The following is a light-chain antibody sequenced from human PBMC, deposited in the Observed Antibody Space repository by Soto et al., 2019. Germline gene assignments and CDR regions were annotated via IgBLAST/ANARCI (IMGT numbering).Light chain of an antibody. J-gene: IGKJ5*01. CDR2: SAS. V-gene: IGKV3-11*01. CDR3: QHYQSGHPIT. Sequence: IVLTQSPATLSLSPGERATLSCRASQSVSKYLAWYQQKPGQAPRLLIYSASNRATGIPVRFTGSGSGTDFTLTISRLEPEDFALYYCQHYQSGHPITFGQGTRLEIK. CDR1: QSVSKY.